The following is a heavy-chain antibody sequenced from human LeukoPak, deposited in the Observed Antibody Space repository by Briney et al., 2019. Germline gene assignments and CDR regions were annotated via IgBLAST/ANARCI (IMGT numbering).Heavy chain of an antibody. V-gene: IGHV3-53*01. Sequence: GGSLRLSCAASGFTVNNNYMSWVRQAPGRGLEWVSVIYSGGYTYYAGSVKGRFTISRDNSKNTLYLQMNSLRAEDTAVYYCSRDPDVWPLRIVEVIHVGYWGQGTLVTVSS. CDR1: GFTVNNNY. D-gene: IGHD3-22*01. CDR2: IYSGGYT. J-gene: IGHJ4*02. CDR3: SRDPDVWPLRIVEVIHVGY.